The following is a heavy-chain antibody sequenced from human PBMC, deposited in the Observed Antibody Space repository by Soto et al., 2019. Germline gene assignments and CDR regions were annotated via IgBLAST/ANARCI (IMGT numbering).Heavy chain of an antibody. Sequence: ASVKVSCKASGYTFTGYYMHWVRQAPGQGLEWMGWINPNTGGTNYAQKFQGRVTMTRDTSISTAYMELSRLRSDDTAVYYCARGPIVAAIFNWFDPWGQGTLVTVSS. CDR1: GYTFTGYY. J-gene: IGHJ5*02. CDR2: INPNTGGT. V-gene: IGHV1-2*02. CDR3: ARGPIVAAIFNWFDP. D-gene: IGHD5-12*01.